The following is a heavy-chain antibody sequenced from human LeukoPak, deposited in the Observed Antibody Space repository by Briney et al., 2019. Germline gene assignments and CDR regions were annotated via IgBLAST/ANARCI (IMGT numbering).Heavy chain of an antibody. Sequence: ASVKVSCKASGYTFTGYYMHWVRQAPGQGLEWMGWINPNSGDTNYAQKFQGRVTMTRDTSISTAYMELSRLRSDDTAVYYCARGPGRYCSGGSCYSDLAWFDPWGQGTLVTVSS. CDR3: ARGPGRYCSGGSCYSDLAWFDP. J-gene: IGHJ5*02. V-gene: IGHV1-2*02. D-gene: IGHD2-15*01. CDR2: INPNSGDT. CDR1: GYTFTGYY.